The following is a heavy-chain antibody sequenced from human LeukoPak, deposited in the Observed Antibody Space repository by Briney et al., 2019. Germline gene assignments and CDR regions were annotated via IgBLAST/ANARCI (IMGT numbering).Heavy chain of an antibody. CDR3: ARVGSSWYNWFDP. Sequence: ASVKVSCKASGYTFTGYYMHWVGQAPGQGLEWMGWINPNSGGTNYAQKFQGRVTMTRDTSIRTAYMELSRLRSDDTAAYYCARVGSSWYNWFDPCGQGTLVTASS. D-gene: IGHD6-13*01. CDR2: INPNSGGT. V-gene: IGHV1-2*02. J-gene: IGHJ5*02. CDR1: GYTFTGYY.